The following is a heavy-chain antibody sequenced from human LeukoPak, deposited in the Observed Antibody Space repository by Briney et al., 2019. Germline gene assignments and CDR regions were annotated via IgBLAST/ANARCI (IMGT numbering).Heavy chain of an antibody. J-gene: IGHJ4*02. Sequence: ASVKVSRKASGYTFTDYYMHWVRQAPGQGLEWMAWINPNSGGTNYAQKFQGRVTMTRDTSISTAYMELSRLRSEDTAVYYCARGSSWYSRWGQGTLVTVSS. V-gene: IGHV1-2*02. CDR2: INPNSGGT. CDR3: ARGSSWYSR. CDR1: GYTFTDYY. D-gene: IGHD6-13*01.